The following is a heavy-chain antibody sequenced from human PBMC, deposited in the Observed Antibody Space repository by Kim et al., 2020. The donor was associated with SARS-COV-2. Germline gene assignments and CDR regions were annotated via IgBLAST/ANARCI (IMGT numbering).Heavy chain of an antibody. Sequence: SVKGRFTISGENAKNSLYLQMNSLRAEDTALYYCAKEGPYYDSSGYAFDIWGQGTMVTVSS. CDR3: AKEGPYYDSSGYAFDI. J-gene: IGHJ3*02. V-gene: IGHV3-9*01. D-gene: IGHD3-22*01.